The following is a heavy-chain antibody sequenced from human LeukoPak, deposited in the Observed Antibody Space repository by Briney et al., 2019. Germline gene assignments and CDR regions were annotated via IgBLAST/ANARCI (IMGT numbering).Heavy chain of an antibody. V-gene: IGHV4-61*02. Sequence: SQTLSLTCTVSGGSVSSDNYYWSWIRQPAGKGLEWIGRIYTSGNTNYNPSLKSRVTISVDTSKNQFSLKLSSVTAADTAVYYCARGQTWIQLWLGPGAFDIWGQGTMVTVSS. J-gene: IGHJ3*02. CDR3: ARGQTWIQLWLGPGAFDI. CDR1: GGSVSSDNYY. D-gene: IGHD5-18*01. CDR2: IYTSGNT.